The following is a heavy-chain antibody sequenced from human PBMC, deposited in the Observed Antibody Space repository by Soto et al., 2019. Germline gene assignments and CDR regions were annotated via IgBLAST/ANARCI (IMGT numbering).Heavy chain of an antibody. Sequence: GGSLRLSCIASELTFSTSWMHWVRQAPGKGPVWISRINTDGSDVTYADSVKGRFAVSRDNAKNTLYLQMNSLRVEDTAMYFCARGNIAVAVRGLFDYWGQGTLVTVSS. J-gene: IGHJ4*02. CDR2: INTDGSDV. CDR3: ARGNIAVAVRGLFDY. V-gene: IGHV3-74*03. CDR1: ELTFSTSW. D-gene: IGHD6-19*01.